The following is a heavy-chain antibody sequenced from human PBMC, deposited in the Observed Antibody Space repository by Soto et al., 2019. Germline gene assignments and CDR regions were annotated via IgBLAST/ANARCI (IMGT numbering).Heavy chain of an antibody. CDR1: GASVSGYY. Sequence: QVQLQETGPGLVKPSETLSLTCTVSGASVSGYYWSWIRQTPGKGLEWIGNIHNSGASKYNPSPKSRVTISLDTSENQFSLRLSSVTAADTAVYYCARDSDFCTGGSCYGNFDFWGQRTLVTVSS. V-gene: IGHV4-59*02. D-gene: IGHD2-15*01. J-gene: IGHJ4*02. CDR3: ARDSDFCTGGSCYGNFDF. CDR2: IHNSGAS.